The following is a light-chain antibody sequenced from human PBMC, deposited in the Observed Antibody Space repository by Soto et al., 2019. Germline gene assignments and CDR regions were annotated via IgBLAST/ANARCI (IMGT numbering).Light chain of an antibody. CDR3: SSYAGSNNFVV. J-gene: IGLJ2*01. V-gene: IGLV2-8*01. CDR1: SSDVGGYNY. Sequence: QSALTQPPSASGSPGQSVTISCTGTSSDVGGYNYVSWYQQHSGKAPNLMIYEVSKRPSGVPDRFSGSKSGNTASLTVSGLQAEDDADYYCSSYAGSNNFVVFGGGTKLTVL. CDR2: EVS.